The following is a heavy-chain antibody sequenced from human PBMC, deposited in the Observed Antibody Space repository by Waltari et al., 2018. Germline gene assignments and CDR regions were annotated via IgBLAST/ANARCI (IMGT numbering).Heavy chain of an antibody. V-gene: IGHV1-18*01. J-gene: IGHJ4*02. CDR1: GYTFTSYG. CDR3: AKPFLSSSSFLSGGSYVKD. D-gene: IGHD6-6*01. CDR2: ISAYNGNT. Sequence: QVQLVQSGAEVKKPGASVKVSCKASGYTFTSYGISWVRQAPGQGLEWMGWISAYNGNTNYAQKLQGRVTMTTDTSTSTAYMELRSLRSDDTAVYYCAKPFLSSSSFLSGGSYVKDWGQGTLVTVSS.